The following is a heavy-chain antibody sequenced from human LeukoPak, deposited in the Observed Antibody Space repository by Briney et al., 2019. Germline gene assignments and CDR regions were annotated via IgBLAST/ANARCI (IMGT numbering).Heavy chain of an antibody. V-gene: IGHV4-59*08. J-gene: IGHJ4*02. CDR2: ISYSGYT. Sequence: SETLSLTCTVSDGSISNYYWSWIRQPPGKGLEWIGYISYSGYTNYNPSLKSRVTMSVGTSKNKFSLRLSSVTAADTAVYYCARHDYSNPRLDYWGQGTLVTVSS. CDR3: ARHDYSNPRLDY. D-gene: IGHD4-11*01. CDR1: DGSISNYY.